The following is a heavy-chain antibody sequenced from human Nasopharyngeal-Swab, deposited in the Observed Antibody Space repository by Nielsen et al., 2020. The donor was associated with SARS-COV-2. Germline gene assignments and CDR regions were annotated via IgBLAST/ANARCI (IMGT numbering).Heavy chain of an antibody. V-gene: IGHV7-4-1*02. CDR3: ARAQWELLRTYYYYYGMDV. CDR2: INTNTGNP. D-gene: IGHD1-26*01. Sequence: WVRQAPGQGLEWMGWINTNTGNPTYAQGFTGRFVFSLDTSVSTAYLQISSLKAEDTAVYYCARAQWELLRTYYYYYGMDVWGQGTTVTVSS. J-gene: IGHJ6*02.